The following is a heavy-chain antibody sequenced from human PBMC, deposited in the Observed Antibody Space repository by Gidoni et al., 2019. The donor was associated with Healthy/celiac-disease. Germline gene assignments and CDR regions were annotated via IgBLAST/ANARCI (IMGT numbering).Heavy chain of an antibody. CDR2: MSSSSSYI. D-gene: IGHD4-17*01. J-gene: IGHJ1*01. Sequence: EVQLVESGGGLVKPGGSLRLSCAASGFTFSSYSMNWVRQAPGKGLEWVSSMSSSSSYIYYADSVKGRFTISRDNAKNSLYLQMNSLRAEDTAVYYCAMGVGDYHIAEYFQHWGQGTLVTVSS. CDR3: AMGVGDYHIAEYFQH. V-gene: IGHV3-21*01. CDR1: GFTFSSYS.